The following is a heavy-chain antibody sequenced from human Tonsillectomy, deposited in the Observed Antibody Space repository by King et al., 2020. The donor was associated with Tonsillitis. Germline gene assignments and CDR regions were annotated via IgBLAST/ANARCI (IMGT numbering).Heavy chain of an antibody. CDR1: GGSISSYY. D-gene: IGHD3-22*01. Sequence: QLQESGPGLVKPSETLSLTCTVSGGSISSYYWSWIRQPPGKGLEWIGYIYYSGSTNYNPSLKSRVTISVDTSKNQFSLKLSSVTAADTAVYYCARVYYYDSSGYFLYWYFDLWGRGTLVTVSS. V-gene: IGHV4-59*01. CDR3: ARVYYYDSSGYFLYWYFDL. J-gene: IGHJ2*01. CDR2: IYYSGST.